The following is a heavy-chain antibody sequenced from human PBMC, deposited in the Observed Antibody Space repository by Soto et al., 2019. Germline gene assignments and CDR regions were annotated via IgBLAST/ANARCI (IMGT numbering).Heavy chain of an antibody. V-gene: IGHV1-3*01. Sequence: QVQLVQSGAEAKKPGASVNVSCQASGYTFTAYAIHWVRQAPGQRLEWMGWINAGNGNTRYLQKFQTRITITRDTSASTAYMELSSLTFADTAVYYCARSGISPFGGLIGPFDYWGQGNLVAVSS. CDR2: INAGNGNT. CDR1: GYTFTAYA. J-gene: IGHJ4*02. CDR3: ARSGISPFGGLIGPFDY. D-gene: IGHD3-16*02.